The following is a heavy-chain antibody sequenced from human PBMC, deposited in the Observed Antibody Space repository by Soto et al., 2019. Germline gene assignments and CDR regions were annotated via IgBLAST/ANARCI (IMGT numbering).Heavy chain of an antibody. D-gene: IGHD1-26*01. CDR3: ARREIQGPIDY. CDR2: IYYSGTT. J-gene: IGHJ4*02. CDR1: GYSISSSNW. Sequence: QVQLQESGPGLVKPSDTLSLTCAVSGYSISSSNWWGWIRQPPGKGLEWIGYIYYSGTTYYNPSLKXRXTXSXXTSKHQCSLQLTSVTAVDTAVYYCARREIQGPIDYWGQGTLVTVSS. V-gene: IGHV4-28*01.